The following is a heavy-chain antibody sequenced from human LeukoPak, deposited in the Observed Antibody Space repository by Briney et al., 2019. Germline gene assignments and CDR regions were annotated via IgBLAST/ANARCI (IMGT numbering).Heavy chain of an antibody. Sequence: GSLRLSCASFGFPFSSYSLNWVRPATREGLEGVSYINSSSSTIYYAGSVKGRFTISRDNAKNSLYLQMNSLRAEDTAVDYCARGVGATDLDYWGQGTLVTVSS. V-gene: IGHV3-48*01. CDR1: GFPFSSYS. CDR2: INSSSSTI. J-gene: IGHJ4*02. D-gene: IGHD1-26*01. CDR3: ARGVGATDLDY.